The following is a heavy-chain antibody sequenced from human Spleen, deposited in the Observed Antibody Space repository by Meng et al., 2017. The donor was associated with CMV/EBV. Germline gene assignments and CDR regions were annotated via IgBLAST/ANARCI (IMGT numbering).Heavy chain of an antibody. CDR2: IKQDGSEK. CDR1: GFTFSSYW. CDR3: ARDGEYYDFWSGYYYYGMDV. V-gene: IGHV3-7*01. D-gene: IGHD3-3*01. Sequence: GESLRLSCAASGFTFSSYWMSWVRQAPGKGLEWVANIKQDGSEKYYVDSVKGRFTISRDNAKNSLYLQMNSLRAEDTAVYYCARDGEYYDFWSGYYYYGMDVWGQGTTVTVSS. J-gene: IGHJ6*02.